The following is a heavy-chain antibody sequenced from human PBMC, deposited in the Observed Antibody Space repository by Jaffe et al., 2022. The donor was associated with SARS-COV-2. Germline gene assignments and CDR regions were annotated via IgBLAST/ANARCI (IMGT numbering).Heavy chain of an antibody. CDR2: IYYSGST. J-gene: IGHJ6*02. Sequence: QVQLQESGPGLVKPSETLSLTCTVSGGSISSYYWSWIRQPPGKGLEWIGYIYYSGSTNYNPSLKSRVTISVDTSKNQFSLKLSSVTAADTAVYYCARRVRGRYYDSSGYSLYYGMDVWGQGTTVTVSS. CDR3: ARRVRGRYYDSSGYSLYYGMDV. V-gene: IGHV4-59*01. CDR1: GGSISSYY. D-gene: IGHD3-22*01.